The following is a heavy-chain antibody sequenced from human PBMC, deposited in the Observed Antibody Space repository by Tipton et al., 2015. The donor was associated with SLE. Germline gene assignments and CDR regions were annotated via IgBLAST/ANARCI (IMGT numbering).Heavy chain of an antibody. CDR3: ARDEGRGSSPQRAFDI. CDR1: GGSISSYY. V-gene: IGHV4-59*01. J-gene: IGHJ3*02. D-gene: IGHD6-6*01. CDR2: IYYSGST. Sequence: TLSLTCTVSGGSISSYYWSWIRQPPGKGLEWIGYIYYSGSTNYNPSLKSRVTISVDTSKNQFSLKLSSVTAADTAVYYCARDEGRGSSPQRAFDIWGQGTMVTVSS.